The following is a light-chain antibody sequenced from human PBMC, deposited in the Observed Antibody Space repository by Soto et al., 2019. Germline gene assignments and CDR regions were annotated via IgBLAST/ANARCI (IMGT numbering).Light chain of an antibody. Sequence: SVLTQSPGTLSLSPGERATLSCRASQSVSSSYLAWYQQKPGQAPRLLIYGASTRATGIPDRFSGGGSGTDFTLTISRLEPEDFEVYYCQQHGSSPPTFGGGTKVEIK. CDR3: QQHGSSPPT. J-gene: IGKJ4*01. CDR1: QSVSSSY. V-gene: IGKV3-20*01. CDR2: GAS.